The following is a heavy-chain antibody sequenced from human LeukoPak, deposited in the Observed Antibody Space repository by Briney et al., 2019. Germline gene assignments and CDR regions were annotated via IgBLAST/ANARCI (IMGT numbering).Heavy chain of an antibody. J-gene: IGHJ4*02. D-gene: IGHD3-22*01. V-gene: IGHV3-21*01. Sequence: GGSLRLSCAASGFTFSSYSMNWVRQAPGKGLEWVSSISSSYIYYAYSVKGRFTISRDNAKNSLYLQMNSLRAEDTAVYYCARAAGDSSGYYHESYYFDYWGQGTLVTVSS. CDR3: ARAAGDSSGYYHESYYFDY. CDR2: ISSSYI. CDR1: GFTFSSYS.